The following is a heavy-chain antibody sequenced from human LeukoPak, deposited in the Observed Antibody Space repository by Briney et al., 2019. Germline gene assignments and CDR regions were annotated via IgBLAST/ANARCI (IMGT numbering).Heavy chain of an antibody. CDR1: GFTFSSYA. V-gene: IGHV3-23*01. CDR3: AKVTYGSGTYGAFDS. D-gene: IGHD3-10*01. J-gene: IGHJ4*02. CDR2: ISGSGGST. Sequence: GSLRLSCAASGFTFSSYAMSWVRQAPGKGLEWVSAISGSGGSTYYADSVKGRFTISRDNSKNTLYLQMNSPRAEDTAVYYCAKVTYGSGTYGAFDSWGQGTLVTVSS.